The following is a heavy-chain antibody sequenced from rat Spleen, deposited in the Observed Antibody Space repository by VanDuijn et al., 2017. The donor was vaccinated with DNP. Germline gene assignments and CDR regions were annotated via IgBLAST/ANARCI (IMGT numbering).Heavy chain of an antibody. CDR1: GYSITRNFR. V-gene: IGHV3-3*01. D-gene: IGHD1-4*01. CDR2: VNSADST. CDR3: TRMDPYGYKGDY. J-gene: IGHJ2*01. Sequence: EVQLQESGPGLVESSQSLSLTCSVTGYSITRNFRWNWIRKFPGNKLEWMGYVNSADSTYYNPSLKRRISITRDTSKNQFFLQVNSVTTEDTATYYCTRMDPYGYKGDYWGQGVVVTVSA.